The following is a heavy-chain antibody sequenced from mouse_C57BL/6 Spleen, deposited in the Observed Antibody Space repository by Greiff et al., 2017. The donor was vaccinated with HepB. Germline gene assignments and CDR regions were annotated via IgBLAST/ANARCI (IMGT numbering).Heavy chain of an antibody. CDR1: GFTFSSYA. V-gene: IGHV5-4*01. Sequence: EVKLVESGGGLVKPGGSLKLSCAASGFTFSSYAMSWVRQTPEKRLEWVATISDGGSYTYYPDNVKGRFTISRDNAKNNLYLQMSHLKSEDTAMHYCAREGSGSSYFYWYFDVWGTGTTVTVSS. CDR3: AREGSGSSYFYWYFDV. J-gene: IGHJ1*03. CDR2: ISDGGSYT. D-gene: IGHD1-1*01.